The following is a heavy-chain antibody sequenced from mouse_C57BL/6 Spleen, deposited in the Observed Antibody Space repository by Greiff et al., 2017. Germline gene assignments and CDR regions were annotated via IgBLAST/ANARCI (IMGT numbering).Heavy chain of an antibody. J-gene: IGHJ2*01. CDR1: GYTFTSYW. CDR2: IDPSDSYT. V-gene: IGHV1-50*01. CDR3: AGHSSYFDY. Sequence: QVQLQQPGAELVKPGASVKLSCKASGYTFTSYWMQWVKQRPGQGLEWIGEIDPSDSYTNYNQKFKVKATFTVDTSSSTAYMQLSSLTSEDSAVYYCAGHSSYFDYWGQGTTLTVSS. D-gene: IGHD1-3*01.